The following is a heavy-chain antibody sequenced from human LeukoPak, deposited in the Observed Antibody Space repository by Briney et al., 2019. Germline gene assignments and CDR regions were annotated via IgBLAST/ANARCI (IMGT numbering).Heavy chain of an antibody. Sequence: GGSLRLSCAASGFTFSSYWMHWVRQAPGKGLVWVSRINSDGSSTSYADSVKGRFTISRDNAKNTLYLQMNSLRAEDTAVYYCASGAYSYGVDYWGQGTLVTVSS. J-gene: IGHJ4*02. CDR1: GFTFSSYW. V-gene: IGHV3-74*01. CDR2: INSDGSST. D-gene: IGHD5-18*01. CDR3: ASGAYSYGVDY.